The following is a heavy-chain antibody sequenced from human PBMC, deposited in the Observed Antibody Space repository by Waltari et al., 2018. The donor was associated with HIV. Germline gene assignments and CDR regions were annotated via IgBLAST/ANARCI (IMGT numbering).Heavy chain of an antibody. CDR2: IYSGGST. CDR1: GFTVSSNY. CDR3: ARDLAVAVAAPSGMDV. V-gene: IGHV3-53*01. Sequence: EVQLVESGGGLIQPGGSLRLSCAASGFTVSSNYMSWVRQAPGKGLEWVSVIYSGGSTYYADSVKGRFTISRDKSKNTLYLQMNSLRAEDTAVYYCARDLAVAVAAPSGMDVWGQGTTVTVSS. J-gene: IGHJ6*02. D-gene: IGHD6-19*01.